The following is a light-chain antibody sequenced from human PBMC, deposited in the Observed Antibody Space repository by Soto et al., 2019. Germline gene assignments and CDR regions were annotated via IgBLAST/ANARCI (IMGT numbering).Light chain of an antibody. CDR1: QNINNN. V-gene: IGKV3-15*01. J-gene: IGKJ4*01. CDR2: HAS. CDR3: QQYNDWPLT. Sequence: EIVMTQSPATLSVSPGERATLSCRASQNINNNLAWYQHKPGQVPRLLIYHASTGATGIPARFSGSGSGTELTLTISSVQSEDFAVYYCQQYNDWPLTFGGGTKVEIK.